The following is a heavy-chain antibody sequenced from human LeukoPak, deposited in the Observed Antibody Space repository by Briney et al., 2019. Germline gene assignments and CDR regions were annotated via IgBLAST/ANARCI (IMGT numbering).Heavy chain of an antibody. CDR2: ISAYNGNT. J-gene: IGHJ6*02. V-gene: IGHV1-18*01. D-gene: IGHD5-12*01. CDR1: GYTFTSYG. CDR3: ARDDPPGEWLRTWTPMDV. Sequence: ASVKVSCKASGYTFTSYGISWVRQAPGQGLEWMGWISAYNGNTNYAQKLQGRVTMTTDTSTSTAYMELRSLRSDDTAVYYCARDDPPGEWLRTWTPMDVWGQGTTVTVSS.